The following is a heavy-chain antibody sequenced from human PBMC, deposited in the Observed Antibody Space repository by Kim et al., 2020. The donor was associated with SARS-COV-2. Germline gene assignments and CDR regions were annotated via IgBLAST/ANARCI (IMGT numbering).Heavy chain of an antibody. CDR3: ARVYQLLSLWYDYYYYYGMDV. CDR2: IKQDGSEK. D-gene: IGHD2-2*01. CDR1: GFTFSSYW. Sequence: GGSLRLSCAASGFTFSSYWMSWVRQAPGKGLEWVANIKQDGSEKYYVDSVKGRFTISRDNAKNSLYLQMNSLRAEDTAVYYCARVYQLLSLWYDYYYYYGMDVWGQGTTVTVSS. V-gene: IGHV3-7*03. J-gene: IGHJ6*02.